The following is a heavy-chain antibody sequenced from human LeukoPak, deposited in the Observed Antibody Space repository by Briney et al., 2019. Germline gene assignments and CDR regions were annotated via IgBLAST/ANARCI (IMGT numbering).Heavy chain of an antibody. D-gene: IGHD6-19*01. CDR2: MNPNGGNT. J-gene: IGHJ6*03. CDR1: GYTFTSYD. CDR3: AKEGTSGWTPYYYYYMDV. V-gene: IGHV1-8*01. Sequence: ASVKVSCKASGYTFTSYDINWVRQATGQGLEWMGWMNPNGGNTGYAQKFQGRVTMTRNTSISTAYMELSSLRSEDTAVYYCAKEGTSGWTPYYYYYMDVWGKGTTVTISS.